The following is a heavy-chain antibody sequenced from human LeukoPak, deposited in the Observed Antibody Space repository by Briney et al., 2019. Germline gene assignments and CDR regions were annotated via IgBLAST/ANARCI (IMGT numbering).Heavy chain of an antibody. V-gene: IGHV3-23*01. Sequence: GASLRLSCAASGFTFSSYAMSWVRQAPGKGLEWVSAISGSGGSTYYADSVKGRFTISRDNSKNTQFLQMNSLRAEDTAVYYCAKYSSGWSCLDYWGQGTLVTVSS. J-gene: IGHJ4*02. CDR3: AKYSSGWSCLDY. D-gene: IGHD6-19*01. CDR2: ISGSGGST. CDR1: GFTFSSYA.